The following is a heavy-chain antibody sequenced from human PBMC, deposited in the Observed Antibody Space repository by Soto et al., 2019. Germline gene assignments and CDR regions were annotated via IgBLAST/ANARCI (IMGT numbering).Heavy chain of an antibody. J-gene: IGHJ4*02. D-gene: IGHD3-10*01. CDR1: GFTFSSYA. CDR2: ISGSGGST. V-gene: IGHV3-23*01. Sequence: GGSLRLSCAASGFTFSSYAMSWVRQAPGKGLEWVSAISGSGGSTYYADSVKGRFTISRDNSKNTLYLQMNSLRAEDTAVYYCAKNTPGDYYGSGSLYFDYWGQGTLVTVSS. CDR3: AKNTPGDYYGSGSLYFDY.